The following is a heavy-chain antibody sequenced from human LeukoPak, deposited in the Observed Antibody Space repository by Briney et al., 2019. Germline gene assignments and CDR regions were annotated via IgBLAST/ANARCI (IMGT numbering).Heavy chain of an antibody. CDR3: AKDLHYGSADY. V-gene: IGHV3-74*01. CDR2: INPDGSTT. J-gene: IGHJ4*02. D-gene: IGHD3-10*01. Sequence: GGSLRLSCAASGFTFSSYWMHWVRQAPGKGLVWVSFINPDGSTTNYADSVKGRFTISRDNAKNALYLQMNSLRAEDTAVYYCAKDLHYGSADYWGQGTLVTVSS. CDR1: GFTFSSYW.